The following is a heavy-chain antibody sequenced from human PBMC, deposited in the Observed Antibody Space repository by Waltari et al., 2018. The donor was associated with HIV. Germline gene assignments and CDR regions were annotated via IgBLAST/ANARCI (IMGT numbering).Heavy chain of an antibody. CDR1: GFTFSTYC. CDR3: AHDFWRGWDGMDV. V-gene: IGHV3-74*01. Sequence: EVQLVESGGGLVQPGGSLRLPCAASGFTFSTYCMHWVRRAPGKGLVWVSRINSDGSSTSYADSVKGRFTISRDNAKNTLYLQMNSLRAEDTAVYYCAHDFWRGWDGMDVWGQGTTVTVSS. D-gene: IGHD3-3*01. J-gene: IGHJ6*02. CDR2: INSDGSST.